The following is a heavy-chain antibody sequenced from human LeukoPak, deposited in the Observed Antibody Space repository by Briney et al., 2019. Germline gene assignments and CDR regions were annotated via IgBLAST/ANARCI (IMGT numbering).Heavy chain of an antibody. CDR2: IIPGFGTA. V-gene: IGHV1-69*13. J-gene: IGHJ3*02. CDR1: GGTFSSYV. Sequence: SVKVSCKASGGTFSSYVISWVRQAPGQGLEWMGGIIPGFGTANYAQKFQGTVTITADVSATTVYMVLNSLRSEDTAVYYCAREPEPAITMVRGEVFDIWGQGTVVIVSS. D-gene: IGHD3-10*01. CDR3: AREPEPAITMVRGEVFDI.